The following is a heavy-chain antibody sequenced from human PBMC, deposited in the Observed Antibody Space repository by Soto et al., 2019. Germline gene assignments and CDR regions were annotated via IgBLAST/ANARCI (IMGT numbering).Heavy chain of an antibody. V-gene: IGHV1-18*04. Sequence: ASVQVPCMDCVYTFTSYHISWVRQDPGQGREGLGWISGYNGLTSSAQDVYCRVSMTTDTSSGSVYMELRSLSSDDTAVYYCARVGPWVPYYYDSSPYTFENWFDPWGQGTLVTVSS. CDR1: VYTFTSYH. CDR2: ISGYNGLT. CDR3: ARVGPWVPYYYDSSPYTFENWFDP. J-gene: IGHJ5*02. D-gene: IGHD3-22*01.